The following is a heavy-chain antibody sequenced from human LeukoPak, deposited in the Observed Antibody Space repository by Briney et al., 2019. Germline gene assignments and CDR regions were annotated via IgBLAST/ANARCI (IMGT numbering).Heavy chain of an antibody. CDR2: IYTSGSI. V-gene: IGHV4-4*07. CDR1: GSSISRYY. CDR3: ARETGPYYSYYMDV. D-gene: IGHD4-11*01. Sequence: SETLSLTCTVSGSSISRYYWRWIRQPAGKGLEWIGRIYTSGSINYNPSLKSRVTISVDKSNNQFSLKLSSVTASDTAVYYCARETGPYYSYYMDVWGKGTTVTVSS. J-gene: IGHJ6*03.